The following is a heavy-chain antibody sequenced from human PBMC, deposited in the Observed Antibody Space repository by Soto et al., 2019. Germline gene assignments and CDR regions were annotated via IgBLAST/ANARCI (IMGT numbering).Heavy chain of an antibody. CDR2: FDPEDGET. D-gene: IGHD3-3*01. CDR3: ATSPLAKSITIFGLVTVVPYGMDV. Sequence: ASVKVSCKVSGYTLTELSMHWVRQAPGKGLEWMGGFDPEDGETIYAQKFQGRVTMTEDTSTDTAYMELSSLRSEDTAVYYCATSPLAKSITIFGLVTVVPYGMDVWGQGTTVTVSS. V-gene: IGHV1-24*01. J-gene: IGHJ6*02. CDR1: GYTLTELS.